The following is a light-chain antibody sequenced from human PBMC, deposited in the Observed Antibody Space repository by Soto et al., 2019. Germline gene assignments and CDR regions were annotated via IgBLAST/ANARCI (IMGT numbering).Light chain of an antibody. Sequence: QSALPQPASVSGSPGQSITISCTGTSSDVGGFNYVSWYQQHPGKAPKLLIFDVYSRPSGISNRFSGSKSGNTASLTISGLQAEDEADYYCSSYTTSSSYGFGAGTKV. CDR1: SSDVGGFNY. J-gene: IGLJ1*01. V-gene: IGLV2-14*01. CDR2: DVY. CDR3: SSYTTSSSYG.